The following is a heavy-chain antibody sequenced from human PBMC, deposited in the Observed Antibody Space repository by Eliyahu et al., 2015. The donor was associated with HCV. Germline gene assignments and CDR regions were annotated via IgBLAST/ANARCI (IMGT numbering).Heavy chain of an antibody. CDR1: GYTXXSYY. D-gene: IGHD3-22*01. CDR3: ARGLRLLPSNYYYGMDV. J-gene: IGHJ6*02. V-gene: IGHV1-46*01. Sequence: QVQLVQSGAEVKKPGASVKVSCKASGYTXXSYYMHWVRQAPGQGLEWMGIINPSGGSTSXAQKFQGRVTMTRDTSTSTVYMELSSLRSEDTAVYYCARGLRLLPSNYYYGMDVWGQGTTVTVSS. CDR2: INPSGGST.